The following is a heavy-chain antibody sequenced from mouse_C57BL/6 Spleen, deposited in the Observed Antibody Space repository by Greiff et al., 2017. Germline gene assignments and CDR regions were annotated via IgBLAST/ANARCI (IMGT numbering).Heavy chain of an antibody. Sequence: EVQLQQSGPELVKPGASVKIPCKASGYTFTDYNMDWVKQSHGKSLEWIGDINPNNGGTIYNQKFKGKATLTVDKSSSTAYMELRSLTSEDTAVYYCARAMRGSLLRWGAMDYWGQGTSVTVSS. CDR2: INPNNGGT. CDR3: ARAMRGSLLRWGAMDY. J-gene: IGHJ4*01. CDR1: GYTFTDYN. V-gene: IGHV1-18*01. D-gene: IGHD1-1*01.